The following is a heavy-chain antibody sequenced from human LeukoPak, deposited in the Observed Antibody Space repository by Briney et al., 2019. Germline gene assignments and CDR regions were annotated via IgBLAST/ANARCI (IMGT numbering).Heavy chain of an antibody. V-gene: IGHV3-74*01. J-gene: IGHJ4*02. CDR1: GFTFSSYS. CDR3: ARDRDYSPDY. Sequence: GGSLRLSCAASGFTFSSYSMNWVRQAPGKGLVWVSRINSDGSDATYADSVKGRFTISRDNAKNTLYLQLNSLTAEDTAVYYCARDRDYSPDYWGQGTLVTVSS. D-gene: IGHD4-11*01. CDR2: INSDGSDA.